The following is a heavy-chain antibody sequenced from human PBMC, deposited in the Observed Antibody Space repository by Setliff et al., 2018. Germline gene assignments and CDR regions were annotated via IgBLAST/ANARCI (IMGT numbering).Heavy chain of an antibody. V-gene: IGHV5-51*01. CDR3: ARYDSSGYHYYYGMDV. Sequence: GESLKISCKGSGYSFTSYWIGWVRQMPGKGPEWMGIIYPGDSDTRYSPSFQGQVTISADKSISPAYLQWSSLKASDTAMYYCARYDSSGYHYYYGMDVWGQGTTVTVSS. D-gene: IGHD3-22*01. CDR2: IYPGDSDT. CDR1: GYSFTSYW. J-gene: IGHJ6*02.